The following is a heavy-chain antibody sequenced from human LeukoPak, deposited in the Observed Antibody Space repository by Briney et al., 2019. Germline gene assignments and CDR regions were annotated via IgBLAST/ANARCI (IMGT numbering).Heavy chain of an antibody. CDR1: GFTFDDYA. CDR3: AKDAGYSGYDHEGNFDY. J-gene: IGHJ4*02. Sequence: GGSLRLSCAASGFTFDDYAMHWVRQAPGKGLEWVSLISGDGGSTYYADSVKGRFTISRDNSKNSLYLQMNSLRTEDTALYYCAKDAGYSGYDHEGNFDYWGQGTLVTVSS. D-gene: IGHD5-12*01. CDR2: ISGDGGST. V-gene: IGHV3-43*02.